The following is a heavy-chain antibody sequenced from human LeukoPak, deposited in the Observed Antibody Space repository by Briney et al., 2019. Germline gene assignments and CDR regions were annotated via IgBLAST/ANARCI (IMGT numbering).Heavy chain of an antibody. CDR1: GFTLSSYG. Sequence: PGGSLRLSCAASGFTLSSYGMHWVRQAPGKGLEWVAVIWYDGSNKYYADSVKGRFTISRDNSKNTLYLQMNSLRAEDTAVYYCARDTYDDYVPLDYWGQGTLVTVSS. J-gene: IGHJ4*02. D-gene: IGHD4-17*01. CDR3: ARDTYDDYVPLDY. V-gene: IGHV3-33*01. CDR2: IWYDGSNK.